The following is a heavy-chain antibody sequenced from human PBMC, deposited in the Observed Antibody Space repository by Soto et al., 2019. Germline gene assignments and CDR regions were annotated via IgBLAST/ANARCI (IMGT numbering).Heavy chain of an antibody. Sequence: QVQLQESGPGLVKPSQTLSLTCTVSGGSISSGGYYWSWIRQHPGKGLEWIGYIYYSGSTYYNPSLKSRVTISVDTSKNQFSLKLSSVTAADTAVYYCARGRGIVATINRSLLFDYWCQGTLVTVSS. CDR3: ARGRGIVATINRSLLFDY. D-gene: IGHD5-12*01. CDR1: GGSISSGGYY. V-gene: IGHV4-31*03. CDR2: IYYSGST. J-gene: IGHJ4*02.